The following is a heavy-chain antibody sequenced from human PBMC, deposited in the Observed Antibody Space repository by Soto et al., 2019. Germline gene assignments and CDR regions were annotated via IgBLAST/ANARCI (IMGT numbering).Heavy chain of an antibody. CDR3: ARDVPGSGVPFWDY. CDR2: ISAYNGNT. J-gene: IGHJ4*02. CDR1: GYTFTHYG. V-gene: IGHV1-18*04. Sequence: QIQLVQSGAEMKKPGASVKVSCKPSGYTFTHYGVSWLRQAPGQGLERMGWISAYNGNTDYAHKFQGRVALTTDTSTSTAYMELRGLSPDDTAVYYCARDVPGSGVPFWDYWGQGTLVTVSS. D-gene: IGHD2-15*01.